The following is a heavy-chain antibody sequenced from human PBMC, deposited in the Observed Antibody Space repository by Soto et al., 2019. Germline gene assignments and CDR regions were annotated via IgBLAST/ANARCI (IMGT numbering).Heavy chain of an antibody. J-gene: IGHJ3*02. V-gene: IGHV3-9*01. CDR2: ISWNSGSI. CDR1: GFTFDDYA. Sequence: GGSLRLSCAASGFTFDDYAMHWVRQAPGKGLEWVSGISWNSGSIGYADSVKGRFTISRDNAKNSLYLQMNSLRAEDTALYYCAKGYGDYDAGAFDIWGQGTMVTVSS. CDR3: AKGYGDYDAGAFDI. D-gene: IGHD4-17*01.